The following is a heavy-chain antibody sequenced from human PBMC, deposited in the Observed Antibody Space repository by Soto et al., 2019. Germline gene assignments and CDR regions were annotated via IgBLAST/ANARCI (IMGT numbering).Heavy chain of an antibody. Sequence: EVQLVESGGDLVQPGVSLRLSCAASGFMFANYDMNWVRQAPGKGLQWVSYISRGSSTVYYVQSVRGRFTTSRDNAKNSLYLQMDSLRDEDTAVYFCTRHIPALGLIDYWGQGTLVTVSA. D-gene: IGHD2-2*02. CDR2: ISRGSSTV. CDR3: TRHIPALGLIDY. CDR1: GFMFANYD. V-gene: IGHV3-48*02. J-gene: IGHJ4*02.